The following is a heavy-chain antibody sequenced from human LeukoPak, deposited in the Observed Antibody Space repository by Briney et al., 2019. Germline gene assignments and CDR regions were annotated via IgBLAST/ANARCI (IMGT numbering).Heavy chain of an antibody. CDR2: IIPIFGTA. J-gene: IGHJ4*02. Sequence: SVKVSCKASGYTFTSYYMHWVRQAPGQGLEWMGGIIPIFGTANYAQKFQGRVTITTDESTSTAYMELSSLRSEDTAVYYCARGAFIASSWYPFDYWGQGTLVTVSS. CDR3: ARGAFIASSWYPFDY. V-gene: IGHV1-69*05. CDR1: GYTFTSYY. D-gene: IGHD6-13*01.